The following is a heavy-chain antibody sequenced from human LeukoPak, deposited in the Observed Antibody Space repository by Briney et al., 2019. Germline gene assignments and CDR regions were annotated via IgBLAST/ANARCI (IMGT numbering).Heavy chain of an antibody. CDR2: INHSGST. CDR3: ARGYYYDSSAYYKY. CDR1: GGSFSGYF. V-gene: IGHV4-34*01. Sequence: SETLSLTCAVSGGSFSGYFWSWIRQPPGKGLEWIGEINHSGSTNYNPSLKSRVTISVDTPKNQFSLKLSSVTAADTAVYYCARGYYYDSSAYYKYWGQGTLVTVSS. J-gene: IGHJ4*02. D-gene: IGHD3-22*01.